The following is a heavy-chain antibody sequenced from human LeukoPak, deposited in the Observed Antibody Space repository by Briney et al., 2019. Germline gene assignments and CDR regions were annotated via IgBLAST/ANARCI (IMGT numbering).Heavy chain of an antibody. CDR2: ISAYNGNT. CDR1: GYTFTSYG. Sequence: ASVKVSCKASGYTFTSYGISWVRQAPGQGLEWMGWISAYNGNTNYAQKLQGRVTMTTDTSTSTAYMELRSLRSDDTAVYYCARDNTQNTMVRGVIMFDYWGQGTLVTVSS. D-gene: IGHD3-10*01. CDR3: ARDNTQNTMVRGVIMFDY. V-gene: IGHV1-18*01. J-gene: IGHJ4*02.